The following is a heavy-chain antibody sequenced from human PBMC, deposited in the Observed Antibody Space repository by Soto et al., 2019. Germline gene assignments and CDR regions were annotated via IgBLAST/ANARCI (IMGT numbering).Heavy chain of an antibody. CDR2: ITYAGSNK. Sequence: VGSRRLSCAASGFNFSSYGMHWVRQAPGKGLEWVALITYAGSNKNYADSVKGRFTISRDNSKNTLYLQMNSLRPEDTAVYYCARSEQYQVFAFDIWGQGTMVTVSS. V-gene: IGHV3-30*03. CDR1: GFNFSSYG. J-gene: IGHJ3*02. CDR3: ARSEQYQVFAFDI. D-gene: IGHD6-19*01.